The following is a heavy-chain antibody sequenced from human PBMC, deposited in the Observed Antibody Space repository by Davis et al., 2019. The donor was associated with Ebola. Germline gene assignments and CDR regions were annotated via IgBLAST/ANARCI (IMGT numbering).Heavy chain of an antibody. CDR3: ARGTDRVVAATPIRY. V-gene: IGHV1-46*01. Sequence: AASVKVSCKASGYTFTNYYMHWVRQAPGQGLEWMGIINPSGGSTSYAQKFQGRVTMTRDTSTSTVYMELSSLTSEDTAVYYCARGTDRVVAATPIRYWGQGTLVTVSS. D-gene: IGHD2-15*01. J-gene: IGHJ4*02. CDR2: INPSGGST. CDR1: GYTFTNYY.